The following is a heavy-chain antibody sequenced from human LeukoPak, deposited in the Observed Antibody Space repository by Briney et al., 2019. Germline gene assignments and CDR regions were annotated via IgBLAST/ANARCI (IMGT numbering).Heavy chain of an antibody. CDR1: GGTFSSYA. CDR3: AREGYYYDSGGYPFDY. D-gene: IGHD3-22*01. Sequence: GASVKVSCKASGGTFSSYAISWVRQAPGQGLEWMGGIIPIFGTANYAQKFQGRVTITADESTSTAYMELSSLRSEDTAVYYCAREGYYYDSGGYPFDYWGQGTLVTVS. J-gene: IGHJ4*02. CDR2: IIPIFGTA. V-gene: IGHV1-69*13.